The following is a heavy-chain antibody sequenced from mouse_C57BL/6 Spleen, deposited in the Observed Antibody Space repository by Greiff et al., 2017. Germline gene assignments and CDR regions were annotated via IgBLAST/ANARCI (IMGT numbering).Heavy chain of an antibody. V-gene: IGHV5-4*01. Sequence: DVHLVESGGGLVKPGASLKLSCAASGFTFSSYAMSWVRQTPEKRLEWVATISDGGSYTYYQDNLKGRFTISRDKAKTNLYLQMSHLTSEDTAMYYCAREGTGTGPYAMDYWGQGTSVTVSS. CDR1: GFTFSSYA. D-gene: IGHD4-1*01. CDR3: AREGTGTGPYAMDY. CDR2: ISDGGSYT. J-gene: IGHJ4*01.